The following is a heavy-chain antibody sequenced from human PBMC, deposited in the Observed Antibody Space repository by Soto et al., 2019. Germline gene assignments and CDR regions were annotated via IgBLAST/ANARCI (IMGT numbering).Heavy chain of an antibody. V-gene: IGHV3-64*04. J-gene: IGHJ4*01. Sequence: SCKASGYTFTSYAMHWVRQAPGKGLEYVSAISSNGGSTYYADSVKGRFTISRDNSKKTLDLHMNSLRAEDSALYYCAKDISTCTGMYTYYLDHWGQ. CDR3: AKDISTCTGMYTYYLDH. CDR2: ISSNGGST. CDR1: GYTFTSYA. D-gene: IGHD2-8*02.